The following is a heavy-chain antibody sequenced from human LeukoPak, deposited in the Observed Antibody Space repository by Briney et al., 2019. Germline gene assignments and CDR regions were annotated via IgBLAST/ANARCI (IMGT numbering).Heavy chain of an antibody. J-gene: IGHJ3*02. CDR1: GFAFSDSW. V-gene: IGHV3-7*01. D-gene: IGHD5-18*01. CDR3: ARDRGWIQHDI. Sequence: GGSLRLSCAASGFAFSDSWMTWIRQAPGKGLEWVAFIKGDGSAKKYVDSVKGRLTISRDNAKNSLFLQMDSLRAEDTAVYYCARDRGWIQHDIWGQGTMVTVSS. CDR2: IKGDGSAK.